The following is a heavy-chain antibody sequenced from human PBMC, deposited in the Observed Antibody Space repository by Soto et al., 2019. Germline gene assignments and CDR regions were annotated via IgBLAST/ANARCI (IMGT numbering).Heavy chain of an antibody. V-gene: IGHV1-69*05. D-gene: IGHD3-10*01. J-gene: IGHJ5*02. CDR3: AGSWGRELGFDP. CDR1: GGTFSSYA. Sequence: QVQLVQSGAEVKKPGSSVKVSCKASGGTFSSYAISWVRQAPGQGLEWMGGIIPIFGTANYAQKFQGRVTVSRDETKEHGFKGLSRLEFGDTGVYLLAGSWGRELGFDPWGQGTLVTVSS. CDR2: IIPIFGTA.